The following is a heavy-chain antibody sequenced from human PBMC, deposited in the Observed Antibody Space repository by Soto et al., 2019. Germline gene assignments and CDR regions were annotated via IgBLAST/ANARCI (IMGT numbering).Heavy chain of an antibody. CDR1: GGSISSGVYY. J-gene: IGHJ5*02. D-gene: IGHD6-13*01. Sequence: PSETLSLTCTVSGGSISSGVYYWSWIRQHPGKGLEWIGCIYHSGTTYYNPSLKSRVTISVDTSKNQFSLKLSSVTAADTAVYYCARSRPGIAAAGRTWGQGTLVTVSS. CDR2: IYHSGTT. CDR3: ARSRPGIAAAGRT. V-gene: IGHV4-39*01.